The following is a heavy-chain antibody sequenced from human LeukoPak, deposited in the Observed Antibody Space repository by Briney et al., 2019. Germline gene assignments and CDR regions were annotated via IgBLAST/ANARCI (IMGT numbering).Heavy chain of an antibody. D-gene: IGHD1-26*01. CDR2: IDPNTGGT. CDR3: ASLYDIVGTTVDY. CDR1: GYTFTSYY. V-gene: IGHV1-2*06. J-gene: IGHJ4*02. Sequence: ASVKVSCQASGYTFTSYYMHWVRQAPGQGLEWMGRIDPNTGGTESAKNFQGRVTMTRDTSISTAYMALSGLRSDDTAVYYCASLYDIVGTTVDYWGQGTLVTVSS.